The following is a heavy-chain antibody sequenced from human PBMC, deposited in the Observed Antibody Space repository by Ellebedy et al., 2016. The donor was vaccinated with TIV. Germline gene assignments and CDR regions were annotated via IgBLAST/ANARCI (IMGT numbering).Heavy chain of an antibody. CDR2: IIPILGIA. D-gene: IGHD3-10*01. V-gene: IGHV1-69*04. CDR3: AGEGRGSGSYYKGDWFDP. Sequence: ASVKVSCKASGGTFSSYAISWVRQAPGQGLEWMGRIIPILGIANYAQKFQGRVTITADKSTSTAYMGLSSLGSEDTAVDSCAGEGRGSGSYYKGDWFDPWGQGTLVTVSS. CDR1: GGTFSSYA. J-gene: IGHJ5*02.